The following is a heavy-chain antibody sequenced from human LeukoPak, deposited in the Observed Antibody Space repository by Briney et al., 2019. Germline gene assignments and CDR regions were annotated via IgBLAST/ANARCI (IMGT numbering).Heavy chain of an antibody. CDR1: GYTLTGYY. CDR2: INPNSGGT. CDR3: ARDSYCSSTSCYPWDAFDI. V-gene: IGHV1-2*02. J-gene: IGHJ3*02. D-gene: IGHD2-2*01. Sequence: ASVKVSCKASGYTLTGYYMHWVRQAPGQGLEWMGWINPNSGGTNYAQKFQGRVTMTRDTSISTAYMELSRLRSDDTAVYYCARDSYCSSTSCYPWDAFDIWGQGTMVTVSS.